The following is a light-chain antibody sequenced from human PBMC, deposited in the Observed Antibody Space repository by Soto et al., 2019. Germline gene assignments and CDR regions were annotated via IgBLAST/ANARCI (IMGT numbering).Light chain of an antibody. Sequence: QLVLTQPPSVSGAPGQTVTISCTGSSSNIGGDYDVHWYQQLPGTAPKLLIYGNNNRPSGVPDRFSASRSDTSASLAITGLRAEDEADYYCQSYDSRLSVVFGGGTKLTVL. J-gene: IGLJ3*02. V-gene: IGLV1-40*01. CDR1: SSNIGGDYD. CDR2: GNN. CDR3: QSYDSRLSVV.